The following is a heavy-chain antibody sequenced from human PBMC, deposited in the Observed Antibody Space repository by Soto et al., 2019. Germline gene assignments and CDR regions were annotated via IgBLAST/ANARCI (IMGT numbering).Heavy chain of an antibody. Sequence: QVQLVQSGAEVKKPESSVKVSCKTSGGTFVRHVISWVRQAPGQGPECMGKINPLSGIPNYAQKFQDRVTFTGDTDSSTAYMELSSLRSDDTAVYYCAAPACAATWCSPSHNLDHWGQGTLVTVYS. V-gene: IGHV1-69*09. CDR3: AAPACAATWCSPSHNLDH. CDR2: INPLSGIP. J-gene: IGHJ4*02. D-gene: IGHD2-2*01. CDR1: GGTFVRHV.